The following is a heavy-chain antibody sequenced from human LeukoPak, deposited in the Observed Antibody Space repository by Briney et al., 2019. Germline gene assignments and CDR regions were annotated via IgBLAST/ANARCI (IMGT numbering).Heavy chain of an antibody. Sequence: SGPTLVKPTQTLTLTCTFSGFSLSTSGVGVGWIRQPPGKALEWLALIYWNDDKRYSPSLKSRLTITKDTSKNQVVLTMTNMDPVDTATYYCAHHGEGYCSSTSCYNDNWFDPWGQGTLVTVSS. D-gene: IGHD2-2*02. V-gene: IGHV2-5*01. CDR3: AHHGEGYCSSTSCYNDNWFDP. CDR1: GFSLSTSGVG. J-gene: IGHJ5*02. CDR2: IYWNDDK.